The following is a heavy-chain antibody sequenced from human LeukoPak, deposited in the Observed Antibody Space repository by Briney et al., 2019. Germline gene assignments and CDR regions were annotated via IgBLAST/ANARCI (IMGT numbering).Heavy chain of an antibody. D-gene: IGHD3-10*01. CDR2: ISAYNGNT. Sequence: ASVKVSCRASGYTFTSYGISWVRQAPGQGLEWMGWISAYNGNTNYAQKLQGRVTMTTDTSTSTAYMELRSLRSGDTAVYYCARDMVRGYYGMDVWGQGTTVTVSS. CDR1: GYTFTSYG. CDR3: ARDMVRGYYGMDV. V-gene: IGHV1-18*01. J-gene: IGHJ6*02.